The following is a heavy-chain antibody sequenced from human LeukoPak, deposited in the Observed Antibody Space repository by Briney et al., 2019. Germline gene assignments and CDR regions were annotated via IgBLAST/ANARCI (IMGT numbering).Heavy chain of an antibody. Sequence: GGSLRLSCAASGFTFSSYGMSWVRQAPGKGLEWVSAISGSGGSTYYADSVKGRFTISRDNSKNTLYLQMKSLRAEDTAVYYCAKHKMAVVPAYMDVWGKGTTVTISS. V-gene: IGHV3-23*01. CDR3: AKHKMAVVPAYMDV. CDR2: ISGSGGST. CDR1: GFTFSSYG. J-gene: IGHJ6*03. D-gene: IGHD2-2*01.